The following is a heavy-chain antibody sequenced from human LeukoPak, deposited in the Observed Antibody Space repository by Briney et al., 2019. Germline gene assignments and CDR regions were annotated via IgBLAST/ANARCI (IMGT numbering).Heavy chain of an antibody. Sequence: TLSLTCTVSGGSISSGDYYWRWIRQPPGKGLEWIGYIYYSGSTYYNPSLKSRVTISVDTSKNQFSLKLSSVTAADTAVYYCARGSRGEYAFDIWGQGTMVTVSS. CDR1: GGSISSGDYY. CDR3: ARGSRGEYAFDI. CDR2: IYYSGST. J-gene: IGHJ3*02. D-gene: IGHD3-10*01. V-gene: IGHV4-30-4*08.